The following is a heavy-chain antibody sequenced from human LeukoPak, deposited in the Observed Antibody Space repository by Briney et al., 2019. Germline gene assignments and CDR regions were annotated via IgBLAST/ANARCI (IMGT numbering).Heavy chain of an antibody. V-gene: IGHV3-23*01. D-gene: IGHD2/OR15-2a*01. CDR2: ISASGGST. Sequence: PGGSLRLSCAASEFTFRSYAMQWVRQAPGKGLEWVSGISASGGSTWYADSVKGRFTISRDNSENTLYLQMNSLRAEDTAVYYCAKYVSAKGPPYALDVWGQGTTVTVSS. CDR3: AKYVSAKGPPYALDV. CDR1: EFTFRSYA. J-gene: IGHJ6*02.